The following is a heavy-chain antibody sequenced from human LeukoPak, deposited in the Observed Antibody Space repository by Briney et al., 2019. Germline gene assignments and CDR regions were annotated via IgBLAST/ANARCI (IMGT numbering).Heavy chain of an antibody. V-gene: IGHV4-59*01. CDR2: IYYSGST. J-gene: IGHJ4*02. Sequence: SETLSLTCTVSGGSISSYYWSWIRQPPGKGLEWIGYIYYSGSTNYNPSLKSRVTISVDTSKNQFSLKLSSVTAADTDVYYCARESEAREFDYWGQGTLVTVSS. CDR3: ARESEAREFDY. CDR1: GGSISSYY.